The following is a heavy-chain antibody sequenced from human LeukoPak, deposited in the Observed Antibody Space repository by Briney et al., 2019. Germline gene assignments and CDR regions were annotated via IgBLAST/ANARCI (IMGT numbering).Heavy chain of an antibody. CDR3: SRLYCTTSSCGRFDP. Sequence: SETLSLTCTVSGGSISISSYYWAWIRQPPGKGLEWIGTLYYSGSTYFKPALKSRVTISVDTSKNQFSLKLTSVTAADTAVYYCSRLYCTTSSCGRFDPWGQGALVTVSS. CDR2: LYYSGST. V-gene: IGHV4-39*01. J-gene: IGHJ5*02. D-gene: IGHD2-2*01. CDR1: GGSISISSYY.